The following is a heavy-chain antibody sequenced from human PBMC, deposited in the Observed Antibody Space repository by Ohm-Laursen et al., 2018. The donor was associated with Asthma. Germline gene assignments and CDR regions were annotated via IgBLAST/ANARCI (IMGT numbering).Heavy chain of an antibody. Sequence: GPLRLSCAASGFTFSNAWMTWVRQAPGKGLEWVGRITSKTDGGTTDYAAPVKGRFTISRDDSKNTLYLQMSSLKTEDTAVYYCSTISLKTSLFYYYGMDVWGQGTTVTVSS. CDR2: ITSKTDGGTT. CDR1: GFTFSNAW. CDR3: STISLKTSLFYYYGMDV. V-gene: IGHV3-15*01. J-gene: IGHJ6*02.